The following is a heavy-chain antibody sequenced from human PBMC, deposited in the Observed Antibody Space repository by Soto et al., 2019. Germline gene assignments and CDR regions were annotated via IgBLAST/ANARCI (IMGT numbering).Heavy chain of an antibody. D-gene: IGHD6-19*01. V-gene: IGHV2-26*01. J-gene: IGHJ6*02. Sequence: QVTLKESGPVLVKPTETLTLTCTVSGFSLSNARRGVSWIRQPPGKALEWLAHIFSNDEKFYSTSLKSRLTNSKDTSKSQVVLTMANMDPVDTATYYCARMMQWQVWGYYYYGMDVWGQGTTVTVSS. CDR1: GFSLSNARRG. CDR3: ARMMQWQVWGYYYYGMDV. CDR2: IFSNDEK.